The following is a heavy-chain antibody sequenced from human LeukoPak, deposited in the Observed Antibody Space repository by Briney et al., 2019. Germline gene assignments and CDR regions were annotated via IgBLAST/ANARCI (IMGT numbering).Heavy chain of an antibody. V-gene: IGHV4-39*07. CDR2: GYYSGTN. CDR3: ARMFRSSWYINWFDP. J-gene: IGHJ5*02. CDR1: DDSISSSNYY. D-gene: IGHD6-13*01. Sequence: SETLSLTCTVSDDSISSSNYYWSWIRQPPGKGLEWIGSGYYSGTNYYKLSLKSRVTISVDTSKNQFSLKLSSVTAADTAVYYCARMFRSSWYINWFDPWGQGTLVTVSS.